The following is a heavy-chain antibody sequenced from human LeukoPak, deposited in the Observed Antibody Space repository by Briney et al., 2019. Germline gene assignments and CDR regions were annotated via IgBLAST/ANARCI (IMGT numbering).Heavy chain of an antibody. CDR2: IRTDGSGA. CDR1: GFTFSNYW. J-gene: IGHJ4*02. V-gene: IGHV3-74*01. D-gene: IGHD2-2*01. Sequence: GGSLRLSCAASGFTFSNYWMHWVRQAPGKGLEWVSRIRTDGSGAGYADSVRGRFTISRDNAKNTLYLQMNSLRAEDTAVYYCAKVCSSTSCYDYWGQGTLVTVSS. CDR3: AKVCSSTSCYDY.